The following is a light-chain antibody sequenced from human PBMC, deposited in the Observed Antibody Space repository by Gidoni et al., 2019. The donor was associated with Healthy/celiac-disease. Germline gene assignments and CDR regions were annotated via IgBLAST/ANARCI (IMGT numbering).Light chain of an antibody. CDR3: QQSYSTLMYT. V-gene: IGKV1-39*01. CDR2: AAS. CDR1: QSISSY. J-gene: IGKJ2*01. Sequence: RVTITCRASQSISSYLNWYQQKPGKAPKLLIYAASSLQSGVPSSFSGSGSGTDFTLTISSLQPEDFATYYCQQSYSTLMYTFGQGTKLEIK.